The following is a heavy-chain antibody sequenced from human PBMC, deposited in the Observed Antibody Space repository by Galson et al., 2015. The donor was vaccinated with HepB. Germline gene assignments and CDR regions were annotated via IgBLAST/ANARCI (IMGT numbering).Heavy chain of an antibody. Sequence: SVKVSCKVSGYTLTELSMHWVRQAPGKGLEWMGGFDPEGGETIYAQKFQGRVTMTEDTSTDTAYMELSSLRSEDTAVYYCATTIHVDIVATITGGGYYFDYWGQGTLVTVSS. CDR2: FDPEGGET. CDR1: GYTLTELS. V-gene: IGHV1-24*01. J-gene: IGHJ4*02. CDR3: ATTIHVDIVATITGGGYYFDY. D-gene: IGHD5-12*01.